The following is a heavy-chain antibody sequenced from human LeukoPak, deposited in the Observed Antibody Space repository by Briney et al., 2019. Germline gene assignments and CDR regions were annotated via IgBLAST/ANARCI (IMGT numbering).Heavy chain of an antibody. CDR2: ISGSGGRT. Sequence: GGSLRLSCAASGFTFGTYAMSWVRQAPGKGLEWVSTISGSGGRTYYADSVKGRFTISRDNSKNTLYLQMNSLRAEDAAVYFCAKDYSGRYYAIDYWGQGTLVTVSS. V-gene: IGHV3-23*01. J-gene: IGHJ4*02. D-gene: IGHD1-26*01. CDR1: GFTFGTYA. CDR3: AKDYSGRYYAIDY.